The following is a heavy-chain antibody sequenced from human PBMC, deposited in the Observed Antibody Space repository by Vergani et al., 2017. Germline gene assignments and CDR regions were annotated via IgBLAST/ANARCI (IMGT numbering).Heavy chain of an antibody. Sequence: QLQLQESGPGLVKPSETLSLTCTVSGDSISSHYWSWIRQPPGKGLEWIGYTHYSGTTNYNPSLKSRVTISVDTSKNQSSLRLSPVTAADTAVYHCAKVGGASGENFDYWGQGTLVTVSS. CDR3: AKVGGASGENFDY. J-gene: IGHJ4*02. CDR2: THYSGTT. V-gene: IGHV4-59*11. CDR1: GDSISSHY. D-gene: IGHD3-10*01.